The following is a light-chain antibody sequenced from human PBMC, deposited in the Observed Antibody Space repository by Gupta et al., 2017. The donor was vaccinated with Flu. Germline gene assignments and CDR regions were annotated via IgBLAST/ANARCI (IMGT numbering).Light chain of an antibody. CDR3: TSYSSSSTPV. CDR2: EIS. CDR1: SSDAGGYKF. J-gene: IGLJ1*01. V-gene: IGLV2-14*01. Sequence: QSALTQPASVSGSPGQSITISCTGTSSDAGGYKFVSWYQQHPGKAPKLMIYEISSRPSGVSSRFSASKAGNTASLTISGLQDEDEADYYCTSYSSSSTPVFGTGTKVTVL.